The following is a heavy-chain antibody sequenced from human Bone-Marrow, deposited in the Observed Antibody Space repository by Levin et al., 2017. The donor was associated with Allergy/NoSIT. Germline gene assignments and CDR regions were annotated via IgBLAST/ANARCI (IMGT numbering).Heavy chain of an antibody. D-gene: IGHD3-10*01. CDR3: AKTAGWSYNPLDF. CDR2: IFGSGGST. V-gene: IGHV3-23*01. J-gene: IGHJ4*02. CDR1: GFTFSKFA. Sequence: LTCAASGFTFSKFAVTWVRQAPGKGLEWVSTIFGSGGSTYYADSVKGRFTISRDSSKNTLFLQMKSLRAEDTAIYYCAKTAGWSYNPLDFWGQGTLVTVSS.